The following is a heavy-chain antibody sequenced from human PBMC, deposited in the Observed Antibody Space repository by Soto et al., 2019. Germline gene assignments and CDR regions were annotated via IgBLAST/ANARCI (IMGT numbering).Heavy chain of an antibody. V-gene: IGHV3-33*08. CDR3: ARDSGAARVAGPFDY. D-gene: IGHD6-19*01. J-gene: IGHJ4*02. CDR1: GFTFSSYA. CDR2: IWYDGSNK. Sequence: VQLLESGGGLVQPGGSLRLSCAASGFTFSSYAMSWVRQAPGKGLEWVAVIWYDGSNKYYADSVKGRFTISRDNSKNTLYLQMNSLRAEDTAVYYCARDSGAARVAGPFDYWGQGTLVTVSS.